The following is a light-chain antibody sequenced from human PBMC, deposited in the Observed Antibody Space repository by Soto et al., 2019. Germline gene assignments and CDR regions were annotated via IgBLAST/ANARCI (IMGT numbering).Light chain of an antibody. J-gene: IGKJ4*01. CDR2: GAS. CDR3: QQYGNSPLT. CDR1: QSVSSSY. Sequence: EIVLTQSPVTLSLSPGEGATLSCRASQSVSSSYLAWYQQKPGQAPRLLIYGASSRATGIPDRFSGSGSGTDFTLTISRLQAEDFAVYYCQQYGNSPLTFGGGTKVDIK. V-gene: IGKV3-20*01.